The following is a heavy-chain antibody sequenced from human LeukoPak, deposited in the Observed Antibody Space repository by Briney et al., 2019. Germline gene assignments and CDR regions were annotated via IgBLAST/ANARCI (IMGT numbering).Heavy chain of an antibody. V-gene: IGHV4-34*01. J-gene: IGHJ4*02. CDR2: INHSGST. D-gene: IGHD3-3*01. CDR1: GGSFSGYY. Sequence: SETLSLTCAVYGGSFSGYYWSWIRQPPGKGLEWIGEINHSGSTNYNPSLKSRVTISVDTSKNQFSLQLSSVTAADTAVYYCARGGFFWSGYYAYYFDYWGQGTLVTVSS. CDR3: ARGGFFWSGYYAYYFDY.